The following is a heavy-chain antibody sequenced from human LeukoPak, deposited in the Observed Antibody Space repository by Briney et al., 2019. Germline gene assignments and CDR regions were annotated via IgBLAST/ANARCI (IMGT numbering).Heavy chain of an antibody. J-gene: IGHJ4*02. CDR3: ASIFEDYYDFWSGYLPIDY. V-gene: IGHV3-74*01. D-gene: IGHD3-3*01. CDR2: INSDGSST. Sequence: GGSLRLSCAASGFTFSSYAMSWVRQAPGKGLVWVSRINSDGSSTSYADSVKGRFTISRDNAKNTLYLQMNSLRAEDTAVYYCASIFEDYYDFWSGYLPIDYWGQGTLVTVSS. CDR1: GFTFSSYA.